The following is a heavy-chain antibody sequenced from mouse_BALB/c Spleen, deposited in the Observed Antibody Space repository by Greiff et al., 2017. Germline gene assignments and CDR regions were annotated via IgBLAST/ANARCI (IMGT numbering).Heavy chain of an antibody. CDR3: AIYYRYDGGYFDY. D-gene: IGHD2-14*01. CDR2: IDPYNGGT. CDR1: GYSFTDYN. J-gene: IGHJ2*01. Sequence: EVQVVESGPELVKPGASVKVSCKASGYSFTDYNMYWVKQSHGKSLEWIGYIDPYNGGTSYNQKFKGKATLTVDKSSSTAFMHLNSLTSEDSAVYYCAIYYRYDGGYFDYWGQGTTLTVSA. V-gene: IGHV1S135*01.